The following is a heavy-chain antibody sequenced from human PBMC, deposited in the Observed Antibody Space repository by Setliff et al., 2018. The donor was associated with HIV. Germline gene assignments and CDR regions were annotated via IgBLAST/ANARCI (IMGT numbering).Heavy chain of an antibody. Sequence: SETLSLTCTVSGGSISSGSYYWSWIRQPAGKGLEWIGHIYTSGSINYNPSLKSRVTISVDTSKNQFSLKLSSVTAADTAVYYCARPAPRGYSYGHYYFDYWGQGTLVTVSS. D-gene: IGHD5-18*01. CDR1: GGSISSGSYY. CDR3: ARPAPRGYSYGHYYFDY. CDR2: IYTSGSI. V-gene: IGHV4-61*09. J-gene: IGHJ4*02.